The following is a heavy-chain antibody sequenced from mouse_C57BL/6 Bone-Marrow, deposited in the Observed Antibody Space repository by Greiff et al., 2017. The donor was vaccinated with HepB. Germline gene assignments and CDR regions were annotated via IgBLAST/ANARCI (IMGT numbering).Heavy chain of an antibody. V-gene: IGHV1-20*01. CDR2: INPYNGDT. Sequence: EVQLQQSGPELVKPGDSVKISCKASGYSFTGYFMNWVMQSHGKSLEWIGRINPYNGDTFYNQKFKGKATLTVDKSSSTAHMELRSLTSEDSAVYYCASPGRGAWFAYWGQGTLVTVSA. J-gene: IGHJ3*01. D-gene: IGHD1-1*01. CDR3: ASPGRGAWFAY. CDR1: GYSFTGYF.